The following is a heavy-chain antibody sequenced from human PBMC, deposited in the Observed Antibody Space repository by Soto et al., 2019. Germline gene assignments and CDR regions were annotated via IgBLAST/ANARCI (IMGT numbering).Heavy chain of an antibody. CDR2: ISYDGSNK. J-gene: IGHJ3*02. Sequence: PWGSLRVSCAASGFTFSSYAMHWVRQAPGKGLEWVAVISYDGSNKYYADSVKGRFTISRDNSKNTLYLQMKSLRAEDTAVYYCARVWRYYDSSGSDAFDIWGQGTLVTVSS. CDR3: ARVWRYYDSSGSDAFDI. D-gene: IGHD3-22*01. V-gene: IGHV3-30-3*01. CDR1: GFTFSSYA.